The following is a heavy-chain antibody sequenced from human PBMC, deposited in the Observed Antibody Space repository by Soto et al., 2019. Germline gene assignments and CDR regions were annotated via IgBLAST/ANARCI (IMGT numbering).Heavy chain of an antibody. CDR1: GFTFSSYA. Sequence: HPGGSLRLSCAASGFTFSSYAMSWVRQAPGKGLEWVSAISGSGGSTYYADSVKGRFTISRDNSKNTLYLQMNSLRAEDTAVYYCAKRRTDLPLLSGMDVWGQGTTVTVSS. J-gene: IGHJ6*02. V-gene: IGHV3-23*01. D-gene: IGHD1-1*01. CDR2: ISGSGGST. CDR3: AKRRTDLPLLSGMDV.